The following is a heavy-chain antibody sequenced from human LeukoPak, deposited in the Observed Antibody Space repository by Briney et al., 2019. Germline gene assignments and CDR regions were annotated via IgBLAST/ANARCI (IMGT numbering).Heavy chain of an antibody. V-gene: IGHV4-59*01. CDR1: GGSISSYY. D-gene: IGHD1-14*01. Sequence: SETLSLTCTVSGGSISSYYWSWIRQPPGNGLEWIGYTYYSGSTNYNPSLRSRVTISVDTSKNQFSLKLSSVTAADTAVYYCARGFLPKTTYGMDVWGQGTTVTVSS. CDR3: ARGFLPKTTYGMDV. J-gene: IGHJ6*02. CDR2: TYYSGST.